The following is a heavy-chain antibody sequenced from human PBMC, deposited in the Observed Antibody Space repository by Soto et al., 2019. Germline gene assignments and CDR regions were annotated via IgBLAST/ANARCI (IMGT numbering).Heavy chain of an antibody. CDR3: ANSPRKNGAFDI. V-gene: IGHV3-23*01. J-gene: IGHJ3*02. Sequence: PGGSLRLSCAASGFTFSSYAMSWVRQAPGKGLEWVSAISGSGGSTYYADSVKGRFTISRDNSKNTLYLQMNSLRAEDTAVYYCANSPRKNGAFDIWGQGTMVTVSS. D-gene: IGHD2-8*01. CDR2: ISGSGGST. CDR1: GFTFSSYA.